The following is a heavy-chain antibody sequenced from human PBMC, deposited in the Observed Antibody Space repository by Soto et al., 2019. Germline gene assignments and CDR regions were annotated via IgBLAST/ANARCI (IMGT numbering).Heavy chain of an antibody. V-gene: IGHV1-18*01. Sequence: GASVKVSCKASGYTFTSYGISWVRQAPGQGLEWMGWISAYNGNTNYAQKLQGRVTMTTDTSTSTAYMELRSLRSDDTAVYYCARGLSGAVAGTNFDYWGQGTLVTVSS. CDR3: ARGLSGAVAGTNFDY. D-gene: IGHD6-19*01. CDR2: ISAYNGNT. J-gene: IGHJ4*02. CDR1: GYTFTSYG.